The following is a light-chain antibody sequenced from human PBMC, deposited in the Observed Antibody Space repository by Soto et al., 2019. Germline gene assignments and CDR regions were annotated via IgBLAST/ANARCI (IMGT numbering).Light chain of an antibody. V-gene: IGLV2-14*01. CDR2: EVS. CDR1: SNDIGGYNY. Sequence: QSALTQPASVSGSPGQSITISCTGTSNDIGGYNYVSWLQQHPGEAPKLIIYEVSNRPSGVSNRFSGSKSGNTASLTITGLQPEVEASYYCTSYTITHIPVIFGGGTKLTVL. J-gene: IGLJ2*01. CDR3: TSYTITHIPVI.